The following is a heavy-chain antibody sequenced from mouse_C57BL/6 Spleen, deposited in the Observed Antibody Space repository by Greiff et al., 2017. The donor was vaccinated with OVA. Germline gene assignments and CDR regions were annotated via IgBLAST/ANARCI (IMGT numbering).Heavy chain of an antibody. CDR2: INPSTGGT. Sequence: VQLQQSGPELVKPGASVKISCKASGYSFTGYYMNWVKQSPEKSLEWIGEINPSTGGTTYNQKFKAKATLTVDKSSSTAYMQLKSLTSEDSAVYYCARRDYDYERDYAMDYWGQGTSVTVSS. J-gene: IGHJ4*01. V-gene: IGHV1-42*01. CDR3: ARRDYDYERDYAMDY. CDR1: GYSFTGYY. D-gene: IGHD2-4*01.